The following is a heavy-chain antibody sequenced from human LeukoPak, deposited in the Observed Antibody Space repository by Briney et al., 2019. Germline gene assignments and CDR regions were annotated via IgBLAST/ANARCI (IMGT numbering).Heavy chain of an antibody. J-gene: IGHJ6*03. V-gene: IGHV3-73*01. D-gene: IGHD3-3*01. CDR1: GFTFSGSA. CDR2: IRSKANIYAT. Sequence: GGSLRLSCAASGFTFSGSAMHWVRQASGKGLEWVGRIRSKANIYATAYAASVKVSFTISRDDSKNTAYLQMNSLKTEDTAVYYCTRRTSSSGRYYYYYYMDVWGKGTTVTVSS. CDR3: TRRTSSSGRYYYYYYMDV.